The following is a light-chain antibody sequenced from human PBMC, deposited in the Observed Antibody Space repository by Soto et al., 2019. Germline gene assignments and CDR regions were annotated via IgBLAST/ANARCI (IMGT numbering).Light chain of an antibody. Sequence: EVVMTQSPATLSVSPVERATLSCRASQSVSNNLAWFQHKPGQAPRLLIFGASTRATGIPARFSGSGSGTEFTLTISSLQSEDFAVYYCQQYNNWPSITFGQGTRLEIK. CDR2: GAS. CDR3: QQYNNWPSIT. CDR1: QSVSNN. V-gene: IGKV3-15*01. J-gene: IGKJ5*01.